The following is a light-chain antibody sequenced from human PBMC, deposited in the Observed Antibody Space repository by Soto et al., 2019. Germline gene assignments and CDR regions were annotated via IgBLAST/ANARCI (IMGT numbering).Light chain of an antibody. V-gene: IGLV1-44*01. CDR1: SSNLGDNT. J-gene: IGLJ1*01. Sequence: LTQRPAASGTPGQRVTISCSTSSSNLGDNTVNWYQHVPGTAPKLLIYSYDQRPSGVPDRFSGSKSGTSASLAISGLQSEDEADYYCAAWDASLDGYVFGTGTKVTVL. CDR3: AAWDASLDGYV. CDR2: SYD.